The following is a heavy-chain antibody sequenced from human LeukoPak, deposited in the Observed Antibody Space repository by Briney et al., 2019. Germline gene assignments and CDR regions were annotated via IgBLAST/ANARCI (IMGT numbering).Heavy chain of an antibody. CDR2: IRYDGSNE. V-gene: IGHV3-30*02. J-gene: IGHJ4*02. D-gene: IGHD5-18*01. Sequence: GGSLRLSCAASGFTFSDYGMHWVRQAPGKGLEWVAFIRYDGSNEYYADSVKGRFTISRDNSKYTLLLQMNSLRAEDTAVYHCAKTKGYTFDYWGQGTLVTVSA. CDR1: GFTFSDYG. CDR3: AKTKGYTFDY.